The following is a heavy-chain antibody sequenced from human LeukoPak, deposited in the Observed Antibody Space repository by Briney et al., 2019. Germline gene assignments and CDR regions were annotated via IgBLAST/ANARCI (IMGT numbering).Heavy chain of an antibody. CDR2: ISGSGGST. CDR1: GFTFSSYG. CDR3: AKARGYCSGGSCSTRFFDY. V-gene: IGHV3-23*01. D-gene: IGHD2-15*01. Sequence: PGGSLRLSCAASGFTFSSYGMSWVRQAPGKGPEWVSAISGSGGSTYYADSVKGRFTISRDNSKNTLYLQMNSLRAEDTAVYYCAKARGYCSGGSCSTRFFDYWGQGTLVTVSS. J-gene: IGHJ4*02.